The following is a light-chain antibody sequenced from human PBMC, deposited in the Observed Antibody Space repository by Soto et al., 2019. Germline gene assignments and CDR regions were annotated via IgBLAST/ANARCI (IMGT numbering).Light chain of an antibody. Sequence: DIQMTQSPSSLSAYGGDRVTITCRASQGIGTSLVWYQQKPGKAPRLLIHGASTLQSGVPSRFSGSGSGTDFTLIISSLQPEDVATYYCQKYNAAPLSFGGGTKVEIK. V-gene: IGKV1-27*01. CDR1: QGIGTS. CDR3: QKYNAAPLS. J-gene: IGKJ4*01. CDR2: GAS.